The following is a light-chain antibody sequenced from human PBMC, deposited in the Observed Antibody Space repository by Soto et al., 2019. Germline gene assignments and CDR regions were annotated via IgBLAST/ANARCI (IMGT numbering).Light chain of an antibody. V-gene: IGKV1-9*01. CDR1: QGISSY. Sequence: DIQLTQSPSFLSASVGDRVTITCRASQGISSYLAWYQQKPGKAPKLLIYAASTLQSGVPSRFSGSESGTEFTLTISSLQPEDFATYYCQQRNTYPFTFCGGTKVDIK. CDR2: AAS. CDR3: QQRNTYPFT. J-gene: IGKJ4*01.